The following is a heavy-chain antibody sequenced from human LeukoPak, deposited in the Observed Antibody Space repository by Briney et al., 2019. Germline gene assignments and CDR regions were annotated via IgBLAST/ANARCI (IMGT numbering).Heavy chain of an antibody. Sequence: ASLKVSCKASGYTFTGYYMHWVRHAPGQGLEWMGWINPNSGGTNYAQKFQGRVTMTRDTSISTAYMELSRLRSDDTAVYYCARVSGYCTNGVCHLDYWGQGTLVTVSS. V-gene: IGHV1-2*02. CDR2: INPNSGGT. CDR1: GYTFTGYY. CDR3: ARVSGYCTNGVCHLDY. D-gene: IGHD2-8*01. J-gene: IGHJ4*02.